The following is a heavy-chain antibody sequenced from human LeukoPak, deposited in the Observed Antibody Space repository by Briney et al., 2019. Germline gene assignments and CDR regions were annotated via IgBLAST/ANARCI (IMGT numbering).Heavy chain of an antibody. CDR2: INPSGGST. CDR1: GYTFTSYY. CDR3: ARAWDTAMVVGTFFDY. D-gene: IGHD5-18*01. J-gene: IGHJ4*02. Sequence: ASVKVSCKASGYTFTSYYMHWVRQAPGQGLEWMGIINPSGGSTSYAQKFQGRVTMTRDTSTSTVYMELSSLRSEDTAVYYCARAWDTAMVVGTFFDYWGQGTLVTVSS. V-gene: IGHV1-46*01.